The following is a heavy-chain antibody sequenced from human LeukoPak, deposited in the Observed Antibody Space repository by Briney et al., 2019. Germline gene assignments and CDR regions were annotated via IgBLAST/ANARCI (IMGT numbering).Heavy chain of an antibody. J-gene: IGHJ4*02. CDR3: ASDVHSGATLYFDY. Sequence: GSSVKASCKASGGTFSSYTISWVRQAPGQGLEWMGRIIPILGIANYAQKFQGRVTITADKSTSTAYMELSSLRSEDTAVYYCASDVHSGATLYFDYWGQGTLVTVSS. V-gene: IGHV1-69*02. CDR1: GGTFSSYT. CDR2: IIPILGIA. D-gene: IGHD1-26*01.